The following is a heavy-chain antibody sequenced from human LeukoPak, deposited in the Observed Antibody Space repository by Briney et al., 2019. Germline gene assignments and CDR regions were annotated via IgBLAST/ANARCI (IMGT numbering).Heavy chain of an antibody. D-gene: IGHD6-13*01. V-gene: IGHV3-7*01. CDR2: IKQDGSEK. J-gene: IGHJ4*02. CDR1: GFTFSSYW. CDR3: ARLLRYLAAAGAPTMEPPSHFDF. Sequence: GGSLRLSCAASGFTFSSYWMSWVRQAPGKGLEWVANIKQDGSEKYYVDSVKGRFTISRDNAKNSLYLQMNSLRAEDTAVYYCARLLRYLAAAGAPTMEPPSHFDFWGPGTLVTVSS.